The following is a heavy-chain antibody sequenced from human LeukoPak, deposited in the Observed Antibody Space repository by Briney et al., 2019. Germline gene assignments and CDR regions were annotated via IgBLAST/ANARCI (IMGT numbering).Heavy chain of an antibody. CDR3: ASSSSWYYFDY. CDR1: GFTFSTLA. J-gene: IGHJ4*02. Sequence: GGSLRLSCTASGFTFSTLAMSWVRQAPGKGLEWVANIKQDGSEKYYVDSVKGRFTISRDNAKNSLYLQMNSLRAEDTAVYYCASSSSWYYFDYWGQGTLVTVSS. CDR2: IKQDGSEK. D-gene: IGHD6-13*01. V-gene: IGHV3-7*01.